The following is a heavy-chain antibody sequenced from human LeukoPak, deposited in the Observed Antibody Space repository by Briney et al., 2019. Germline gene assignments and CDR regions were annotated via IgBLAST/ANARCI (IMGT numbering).Heavy chain of an antibody. CDR3: VTTWGAHYWYFDL. Sequence: GSLELSWAGSGFPFSSYSMNWVRQAPGKGLEWVSSITSSNNYIYYADSMKGRFTISRDNAKNSLYLQMNSLRAEDTAVYYCVTTWGAHYWYFDLWSRGALVTVSS. J-gene: IGHJ2*01. CDR1: GFPFSSYS. V-gene: IGHV3-21*01. CDR2: ITSSNNYI. D-gene: IGHD1-26*01.